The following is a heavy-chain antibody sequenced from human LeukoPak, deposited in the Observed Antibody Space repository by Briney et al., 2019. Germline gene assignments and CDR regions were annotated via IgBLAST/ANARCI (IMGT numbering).Heavy chain of an antibody. D-gene: IGHD5-18*01. CDR2: INPKTGDR. V-gene: IGHV1-2*02. Sequence: ASVKVSCKTSGFTFTGYYLHWVRQAPGQGLEWMGWINPKTGDRNSAQQFQGRITMTRDSSSDTAYMEMNRLRSNDTAMYYCARGIQGDTAMVTLGYWGQGTLVTVSS. CDR3: ARGIQGDTAMVTLGY. J-gene: IGHJ4*02. CDR1: GFTFTGYY.